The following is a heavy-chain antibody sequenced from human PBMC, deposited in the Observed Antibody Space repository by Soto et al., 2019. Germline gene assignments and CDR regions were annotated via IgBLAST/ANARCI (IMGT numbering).Heavy chain of an antibody. CDR1: GFTFSSYA. CDR3: AKDSRIVVVPAAMFPADY. V-gene: IGHV3-23*01. CDR2: ISGSGGST. J-gene: IGHJ4*02. D-gene: IGHD2-2*01. Sequence: HPGGSLRLSCAASGFTFSSYAMSWVRQAPGKGLEWVSAISGSGGSTYYADSVKGRFTISRDNSKNTLYLQMNSLRAEDTAVYYCAKDSRIVVVPAAMFPADYWGQGTLVTVSS.